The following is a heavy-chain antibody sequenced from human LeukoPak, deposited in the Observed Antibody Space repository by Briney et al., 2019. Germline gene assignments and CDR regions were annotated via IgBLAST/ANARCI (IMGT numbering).Heavy chain of an antibody. CDR1: GVSISSYY. CDR3: ARGQHSYGYFNGFDY. CDR2: IYYSGST. Sequence: SETLSLTCTVSGVSISSYYWNWIRQPPGKGLEWIGYIYYSGSTNYNPSLESRVTMSVDTSKNQFSLKLGSVTAADTAVYYCARGQHSYGYFNGFDYWGQGTLVTVSS. V-gene: IGHV4-59*01. D-gene: IGHD5-18*01. J-gene: IGHJ4*02.